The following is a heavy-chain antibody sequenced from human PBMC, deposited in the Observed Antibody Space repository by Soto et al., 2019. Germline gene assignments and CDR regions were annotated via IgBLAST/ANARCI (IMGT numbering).Heavy chain of an antibody. J-gene: IGHJ6*02. CDR2: IIPIFGTA. D-gene: IGHD4-17*01. CDR1: GGTFSSYA. Sequence: GASVKVSCKASGGTFSSYAISWVREAPGQGLEWMGGIIPIFGTANYAQKFQGRVTITADESTSAAYMELSSLRSEDTAVYYCARAEGGDAHYYYYYGMDVWGQGTTVTVSS. CDR3: ARAEGGDAHYYYYYGMDV. V-gene: IGHV1-69*13.